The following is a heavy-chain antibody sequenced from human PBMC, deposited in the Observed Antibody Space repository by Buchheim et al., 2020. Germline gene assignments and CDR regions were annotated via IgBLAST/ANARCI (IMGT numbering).Heavy chain of an antibody. D-gene: IGHD2-15*01. V-gene: IGHV3-21*01. CDR2: ITCTSSHI. CDR1: GFTFSSYS. CDR3: ARGFGYCSGGSCYWESFDI. J-gene: IGHJ3*02. Sequence: EVQLVESGGGLVKPGGSLSLSCAASGFTFSSYSMNWVRQAPGKGLEWVSSITCTSSHIYYADSVKGRFTISRDNAKNSLYLQMNSLRAEDTAVYYCARGFGYCSGGSCYWESFDIWGQGT.